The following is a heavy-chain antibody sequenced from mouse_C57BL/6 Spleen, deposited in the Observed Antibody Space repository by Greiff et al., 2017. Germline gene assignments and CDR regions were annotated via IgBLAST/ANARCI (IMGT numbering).Heavy chain of an antibody. D-gene: IGHD1-1*01. J-gene: IGHJ2*01. CDR1: GYSITSGYY. CDR3: ARRGYYGSSY. Sequence: EVQLQQSGPGLVKPSQSLSLTCSVTGYSITSGYYWNWIRQFPGNKLEWMGYISYDGSNNYNPSLKNRISITRDTSKNQFFLKLNSVTTEDTATYYCARRGYYGSSYGGQGTTLTVSS. CDR2: ISYDGSN. V-gene: IGHV3-6*01.